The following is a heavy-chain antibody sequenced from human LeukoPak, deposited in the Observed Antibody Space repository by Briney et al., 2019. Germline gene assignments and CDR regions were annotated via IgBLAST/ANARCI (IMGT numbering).Heavy chain of an antibody. CDR2: ISGSGGST. CDR3: AKENDIEVRLDWFDP. V-gene: IGHV3-23*01. Sequence: GGSLRLSCAASGFTFSNYAMSWDRQAPGKGLEWVSGISGSGGSTYYADSVKGRFTISRDNSKNTLYLQMNSLRVEDTAVYYCAKENDIEVRLDWFDPWGQGSLVTVSS. D-gene: IGHD3-9*01. J-gene: IGHJ5*02. CDR1: GFTFSNYA.